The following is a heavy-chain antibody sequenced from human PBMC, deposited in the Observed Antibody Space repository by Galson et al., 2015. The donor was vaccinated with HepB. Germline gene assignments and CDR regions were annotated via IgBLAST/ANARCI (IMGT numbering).Heavy chain of an antibody. J-gene: IGHJ3*02. CDR3: AKLRDSGYEYLCGFDI. CDR2: ISGSGGST. Sequence: SLRLSCAASGSTFSSYAISWVRQAPGKGLEWVSGISGSGGSTYYANSVKGRFTISRDNSKHTLYLQMNSLRAADTAVYYCAKLRDSGYEYLCGFDIWGRGTMVTVSS. CDR1: GSTFSSYA. D-gene: IGHD5-12*01. V-gene: IGHV3-23*01.